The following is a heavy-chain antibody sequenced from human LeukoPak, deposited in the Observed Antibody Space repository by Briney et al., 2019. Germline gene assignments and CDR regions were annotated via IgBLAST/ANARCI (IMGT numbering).Heavy chain of an antibody. CDR1: GFTFSSYS. D-gene: IGHD4-17*01. CDR3: SRDRDYAFDY. J-gene: IGHJ4*02. CDR2: ISGSSSTI. Sequence: QPGGSLRLSCAASGFTFSSYSMNWVRQAPGKGLEWASKISGSSSTIWYADSVKGRYTISRDNAQNSLHLQMNSLRDEDTAVYYCSRDRDYAFDYWGQGTLVSVSS. V-gene: IGHV3-48*02.